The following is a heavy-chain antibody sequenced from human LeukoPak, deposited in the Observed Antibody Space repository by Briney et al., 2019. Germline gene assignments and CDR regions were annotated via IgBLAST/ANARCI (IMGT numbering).Heavy chain of an antibody. Sequence: GGSLRLSCAASGFTSSSFGMHWVRQAPGKGLEWVAVITYDGTNKYYVDSVKGRFTISRDNSKSTLYLQMNSLRAEDSAVYYCARDYDTAMDYWGQGTLVTVSS. CDR2: ITYDGTNK. CDR1: GFTSSSFG. J-gene: IGHJ4*02. CDR3: ARDYDTAMDY. V-gene: IGHV3-30*03. D-gene: IGHD5-18*01.